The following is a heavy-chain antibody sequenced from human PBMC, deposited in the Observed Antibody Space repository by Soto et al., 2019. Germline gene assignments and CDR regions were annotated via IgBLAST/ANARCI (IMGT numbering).Heavy chain of an antibody. J-gene: IGHJ4*02. V-gene: IGHV1-3*01. CDR2: INAGNGNT. CDR3: ARGRGYSYANFDY. CDR1: GYTFTRYA. D-gene: IGHD5-18*01. Sequence: SVKVSCKASGYTFTRYAMHWVRQAPGQRLEWMGWINAGNGNTKYSQKFQGRVTITRDTSASTAYMELSSLRSEDTAVYYCARGRGYSYANFDYWGQGTLVTVSS.